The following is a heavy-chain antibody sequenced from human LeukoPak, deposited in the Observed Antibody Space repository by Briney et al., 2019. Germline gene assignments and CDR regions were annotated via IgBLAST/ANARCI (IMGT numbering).Heavy chain of an antibody. CDR1: GGSISSSSYY. Sequence: PSETLSLTCTVSGGSISSSSYYWGCIRQPPGKGLEWGGSIYYSGSTYYNPSLKSRVTISVDTSTNQFSLKLSSVTAAGTAVYYCARREIVVVPAARGRFDPWGQGTLVTVSS. D-gene: IGHD2-2*01. CDR3: ARREIVVVPAARGRFDP. V-gene: IGHV4-39*01. CDR2: IYYSGST. J-gene: IGHJ5*02.